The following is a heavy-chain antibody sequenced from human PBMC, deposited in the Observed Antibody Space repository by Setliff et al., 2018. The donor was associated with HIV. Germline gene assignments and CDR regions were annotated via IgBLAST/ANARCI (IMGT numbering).Heavy chain of an antibody. CDR2: INVGGGTK. CDR3: ARRFLTVHMDV. V-gene: IGHV3-11*04. CDR1: IRDFDNLY. J-gene: IGHJ6*03. D-gene: IGHD3-9*01. Sequence: GGSLRLSCAASIRDFDNLYMAWIRQAPGKGLEWVSYINVGGGTKYYADSVRGRFTISRDDGKKSVYLQMNSLRAKDTAVYYCARRFLTVHMDVWGKGTTVTVSS.